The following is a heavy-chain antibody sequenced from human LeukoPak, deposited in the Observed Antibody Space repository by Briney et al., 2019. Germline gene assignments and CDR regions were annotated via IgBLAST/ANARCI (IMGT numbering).Heavy chain of an antibody. Sequence: ASVKVSCKASGYTFTSYAMHWVRQAPGQRLEWMGWINAGNGNTKYSQKFQGRVTITRDTSASTAYMELSSLRSEDTAVYYCARDGAKYQLLTAYYYGMDVWGQGTTVTVSS. D-gene: IGHD2-2*01. J-gene: IGHJ6*02. CDR2: INAGNGNT. CDR1: GYTFTSYA. V-gene: IGHV1-3*01. CDR3: ARDGAKYQLLTAYYYGMDV.